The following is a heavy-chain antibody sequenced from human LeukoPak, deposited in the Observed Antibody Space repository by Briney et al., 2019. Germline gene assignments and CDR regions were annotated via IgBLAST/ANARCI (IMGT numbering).Heavy chain of an antibody. CDR1: GYTFTGYY. CDR2: INPNSGGT. J-gene: IGHJ4*02. D-gene: IGHD2-2*01. V-gene: IGHV1-2*02. Sequence: EASVKVSCKASGYTFTGYYMHWVRQAPGQGLEWMGWINPNSGGTNYAQKFQGRVTMTRDTSISTAYMELSRLRSDDTAVYYCARDCPRKTQSTSCYPFDYWGQGTLVTVSS. CDR3: ARDCPRKTQSTSCYPFDY.